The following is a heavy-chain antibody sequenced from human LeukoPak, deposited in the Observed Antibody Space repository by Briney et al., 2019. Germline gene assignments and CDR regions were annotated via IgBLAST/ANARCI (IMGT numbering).Heavy chain of an antibody. J-gene: IGHJ4*02. CDR3: ARGEAAAGTGNDY. CDR1: GGTFSSYA. CDR2: IIPILGIA. Sequence: PWASVKVSCKASGGTFSSYAISWVRQAPGQGLEWMGRIIPILGIANYAQKFQGRVTITADKSTSTAYMELSSLRSEDTAVYYCARGEAAAGTGNDYWGQGTLVTVSS. V-gene: IGHV1-69*04. D-gene: IGHD6-13*01.